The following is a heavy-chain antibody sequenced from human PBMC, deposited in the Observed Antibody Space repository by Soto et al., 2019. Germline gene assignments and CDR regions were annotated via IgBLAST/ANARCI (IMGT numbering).Heavy chain of an antibody. CDR3: VRQYYDVWTDHPDFGY. D-gene: IGHD3-9*01. J-gene: IGHJ4*02. Sequence: GSSVKVSCKASGYTFTKYDISWVRQAPGQGLEWLGLISPNSGRPSYAQKFEGRVTMTTDTSTTTAYLELRSLRSDDTAVYYCVRQYYDVWTDHPDFGYWSQGTRVTVSS. V-gene: IGHV1-18*04. CDR2: ISPNSGRP. CDR1: GYTFTKYD.